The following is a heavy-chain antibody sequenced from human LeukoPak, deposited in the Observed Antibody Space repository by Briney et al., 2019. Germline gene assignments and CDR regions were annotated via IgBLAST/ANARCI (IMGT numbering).Heavy chain of an antibody. D-gene: IGHD2-2*01. CDR1: GGTFSSYA. V-gene: IGHV1-2*02. CDR2: INPNSGGT. J-gene: IGHJ4*02. Sequence: ASVKVSCKASGGTFSSYAISWVRQAPGQGLEWMGWINPNSGGTNYAQKFQGRVTMTRDTSISTAYMELSRLRSDDTAVYYCARDRRYHRGDDYWGQGTLVTVSS. CDR3: ARDRRYHRGDDY.